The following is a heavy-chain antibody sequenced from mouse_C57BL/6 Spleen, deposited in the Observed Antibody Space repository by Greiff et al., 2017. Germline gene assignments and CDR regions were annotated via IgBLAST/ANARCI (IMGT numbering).Heavy chain of an antibody. CDR2: IDPSDSET. D-gene: IGHD1-3*01. V-gene: IGHV1-52*01. CDR1: GYTFTSYW. Sequence: VQLQQPGAELVRPGSSVKLSCKASGYTFTSYWMHWVKQRPIQGLEWIGNIDPSDSETHYNQKFKDKATLTVDKSSSTAYMQLSSLTSEDSAVYYCARSQGKGGFDYWGQGATRTVSS. J-gene: IGHJ2*01. CDR3: ARSQGKGGFDY.